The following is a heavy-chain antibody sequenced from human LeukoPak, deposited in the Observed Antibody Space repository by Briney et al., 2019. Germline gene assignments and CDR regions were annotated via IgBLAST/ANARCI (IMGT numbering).Heavy chain of an antibody. J-gene: IGHJ4*02. Sequence: SETLSLTSAVYGGSFTGYYWTWIRQPPGKGLEWIGEINHSGGTNYNPSLKSRVTISGDTSKNQFSLKLNSVTAADTAVYYCATHYDVLSGTDYWGQGTLVIVS. CDR2: INHSGGT. D-gene: IGHD3-3*01. CDR1: GGSFTGYY. CDR3: ATHYDVLSGTDY. V-gene: IGHV4-34*01.